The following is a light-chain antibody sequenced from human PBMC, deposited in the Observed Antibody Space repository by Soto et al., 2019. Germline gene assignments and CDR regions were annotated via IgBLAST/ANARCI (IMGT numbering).Light chain of an antibody. J-gene: IGKJ4*01. V-gene: IGKV1-27*01. CDR2: LAS. CDR1: QGISNY. CDR3: QKYNSAPLT. Sequence: DIQMTQSPSSLSASVGDRVTITCRASQGISNYVAWYQQKPGEVPKLLIYLASTLQSGVPSRFSGSGSRTVSTLTISSLQPEDVATYYCQKYNSAPLTFGGGTKVEVK.